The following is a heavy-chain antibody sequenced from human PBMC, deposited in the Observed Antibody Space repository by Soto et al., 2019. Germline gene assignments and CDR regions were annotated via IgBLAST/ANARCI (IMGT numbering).Heavy chain of an antibody. V-gene: IGHV1-69*02. CDR2: VNPIVCMS. D-gene: IGHD3-10*01. CDR3: ANGEGAGSTHFDD. CDR1: GGTFNSYT. J-gene: IGHJ4*02. Sequence: QVQLVQSGAEVKKPGSSVKVSCTASGGTFNSYTINWVRQAPGQGLEWVGRVNPIVCMSNSAQKFQGRVTIHPDEATGKVSMDLSSLSSALTTGYYCANGEGAGSTHFDDWGQGTLVTVS.